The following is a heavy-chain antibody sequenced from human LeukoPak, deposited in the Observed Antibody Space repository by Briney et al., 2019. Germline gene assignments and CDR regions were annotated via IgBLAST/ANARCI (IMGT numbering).Heavy chain of an antibody. CDR1: GFTFSSYS. J-gene: IGHJ4*02. V-gene: IGHV3-21*01. D-gene: IGHD6-6*01. CDR3: ASLTAARAY. CDR2: ISSSSSYI. Sequence: PGRSLRLSCAASGFTFSSYSMNWVRQAPGKGLEWVSSISSSSSYIYYADSVKGRFTISRDNAKNSLYLQMNSLRAEDTAVYYCASLTAARAYWGQGTLVTVSS.